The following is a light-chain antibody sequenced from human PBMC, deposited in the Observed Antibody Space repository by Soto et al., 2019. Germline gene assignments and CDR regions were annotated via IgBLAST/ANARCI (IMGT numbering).Light chain of an antibody. J-gene: IGLJ2*01. V-gene: IGLV1-40*01. CDR1: SSNIGAGYD. CDR2: GNT. Sequence: QSVLTQPPSVSGAPGQRVTISCTGSSSNIGAGYDVHWYQQLPGRAPKLLIYGNTNRPSGVPDRFSGSKSGTSASLAITGRQAEDEAAYYCLSFDSSLSVVFGGGTQLTVL. CDR3: LSFDSSLSVV.